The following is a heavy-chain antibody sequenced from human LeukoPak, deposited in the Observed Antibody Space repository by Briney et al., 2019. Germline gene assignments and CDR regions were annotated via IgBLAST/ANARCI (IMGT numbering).Heavy chain of an antibody. Sequence: GGSLRLSCAASGFTFSDYYMSWIRQAPGKGLEWVSYISSGGRTIYYADSVKGRFTMSRDNAENSLYLQMNSLRAEDTAVYYCARPVVAATTPDTFDIWGQGTMVTVSS. J-gene: IGHJ3*02. CDR3: ARPVVAATTPDTFDI. V-gene: IGHV3-11*04. CDR2: ISSGGRTI. CDR1: GFTFSDYY. D-gene: IGHD2-15*01.